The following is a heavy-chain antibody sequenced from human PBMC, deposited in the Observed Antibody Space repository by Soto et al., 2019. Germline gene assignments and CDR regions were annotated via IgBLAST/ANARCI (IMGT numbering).Heavy chain of an antibody. J-gene: IGHJ6*02. Sequence: GGSLRLSCAASGFTFSSYAMSWVRQAPGKGLEWVSAISGSGGSTYYADSVKGRFTISRDNSKNTLYLQMNSLRAEDTAVYYCAKDRTSKAYYYYGMDVWGQGTTVTVSS. CDR2: ISGSGGST. CDR1: GFTFSSYA. V-gene: IGHV3-23*01. D-gene: IGHD6-6*01. CDR3: AKDRTSKAYYYYGMDV.